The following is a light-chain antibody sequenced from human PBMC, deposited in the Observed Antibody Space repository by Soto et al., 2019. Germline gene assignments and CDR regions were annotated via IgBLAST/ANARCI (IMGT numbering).Light chain of an antibody. V-gene: IGLV2-14*01. CDR3: SSYAGSNNYV. CDR1: SSDIASFNY. J-gene: IGLJ1*01. Sequence: LAQPASVSGSPGQSITISCTGSSSDIASFNYVSWYQQYPGKAPKLLIYQVTSRASGVSHRFSGSKSGNTASLTVSGLQAEDEADYYCSSYAGSNNYVFGTGTKVTVL. CDR2: QVT.